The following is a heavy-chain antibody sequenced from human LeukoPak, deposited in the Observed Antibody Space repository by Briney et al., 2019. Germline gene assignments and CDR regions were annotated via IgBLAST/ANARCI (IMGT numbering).Heavy chain of an antibody. CDR3: AREVWFGELSERTLDY. D-gene: IGHD3-10*01. Sequence: GASVKVSCKASGYTLTSYGISWVRQAPGQGLEWMGWISAYNGNTNYAQKLQGRVTMTTDTSTSTAYMELRSLRSDDTAVYYCAREVWFGELSERTLDYWGQGTLVTVSS. V-gene: IGHV1-18*01. CDR1: GYTLTSYG. CDR2: ISAYNGNT. J-gene: IGHJ4*02.